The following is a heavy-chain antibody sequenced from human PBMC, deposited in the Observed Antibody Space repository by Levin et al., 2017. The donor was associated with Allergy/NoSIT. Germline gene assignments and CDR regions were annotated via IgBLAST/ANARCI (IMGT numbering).Heavy chain of an antibody. J-gene: IGHJ4*02. Sequence: AGGSLRLSCAASGFTFSSYWMSWVRQAPGKGLEWVANIKQDGSEKNYVDSVKGRFTISRDNAKNSLCLQMNSLRAEDTAVYYCARDDHDRSGYYSPLFDYWGQGTLVTVSS. CDR1: GFTFSSYW. CDR2: IKQDGSEK. CDR3: ARDDHDRSGYYSPLFDY. V-gene: IGHV3-7*01. D-gene: IGHD3-22*01.